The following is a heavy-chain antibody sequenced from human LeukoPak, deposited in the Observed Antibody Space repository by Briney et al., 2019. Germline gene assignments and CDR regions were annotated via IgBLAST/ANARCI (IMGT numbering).Heavy chain of an antibody. Sequence: GASVKVSCKASGYTFTNYYMHWVRQAPGQGLEWMGWINPNSGGTNYAQKFQGRVTMTRDKSISTAYMELYSLRSDDTAVDYCARDPPGVRYGRPIFDFWGQGTLVTVSS. J-gene: IGHJ4*02. CDR1: GYTFTNYY. CDR2: INPNSGGT. V-gene: IGHV1-2*02. D-gene: IGHD2-8*01. CDR3: ARDPPGVRYGRPIFDF.